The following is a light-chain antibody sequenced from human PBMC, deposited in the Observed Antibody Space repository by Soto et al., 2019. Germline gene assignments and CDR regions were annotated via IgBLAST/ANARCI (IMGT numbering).Light chain of an antibody. CDR2: GAS. J-gene: IGKJ1*01. Sequence: EIVMTQSPATLSVSPGERATLSCRASQSVSGNLAWYQQKPGQAPRLLIYGASTRVTGIPARFSGSGSGTEFTLTLSSLQSEDFAVDYCQQYNNWPRTFGQGTKVEIK. CDR1: QSVSGN. CDR3: QQYNNWPRT. V-gene: IGKV3-15*01.